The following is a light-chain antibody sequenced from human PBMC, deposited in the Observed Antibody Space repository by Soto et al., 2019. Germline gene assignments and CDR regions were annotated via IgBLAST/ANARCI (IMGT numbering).Light chain of an antibody. CDR3: QQRSNWLT. CDR1: QSVSSN. CDR2: DAS. V-gene: IGKV3-11*01. Sequence: EIVLTQSPVTLSLSPGERAILSYRASQSVSSNLAWYQQKPGQAPRLLIYDASTRATVIPARFSGSGFGTDFTLTISSLEPEDFAVYYCQQRSNWLTFGGGTKVDIK. J-gene: IGKJ4*01.